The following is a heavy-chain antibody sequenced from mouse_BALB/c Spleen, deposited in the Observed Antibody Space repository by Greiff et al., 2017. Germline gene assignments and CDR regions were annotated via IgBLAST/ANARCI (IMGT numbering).Heavy chain of an antibody. CDR1: GFTFSSYW. D-gene: IGHD1-1*02. V-gene: IGHV6-6*02. CDR2: IRLKSDNYAT. J-gene: IGHJ3*01. Sequence: VQLKESGGGLVQPGGSMKLSCVASGFTFSSYWMSWVRQSPEKGLEWVAEIRLKSDNYATHYAESVKGKFTISRDDSKSRLYLQMNSLRAEDTGIYYCTVGFAYWGQGTLVTVSA. CDR3: TVGFAY.